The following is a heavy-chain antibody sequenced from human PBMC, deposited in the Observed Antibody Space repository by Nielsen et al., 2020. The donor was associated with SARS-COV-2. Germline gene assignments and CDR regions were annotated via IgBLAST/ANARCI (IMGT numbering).Heavy chain of an antibody. J-gene: IGHJ4*02. D-gene: IGHD4-23*01. V-gene: IGHV1-69*13. CDR1: GYTFTSYD. Sequence: SVKVSCKASGYTFTSYDINWVRQAPGQGLEWMGGIIPIFGTANYAQKFQGRVTITADESTSTAYMELSSLRSEDTAVYYCARDSVRWPGLYYFDYWGQGTLVTVSS. CDR2: IIPIFGTA. CDR3: ARDSVRWPGLYYFDY.